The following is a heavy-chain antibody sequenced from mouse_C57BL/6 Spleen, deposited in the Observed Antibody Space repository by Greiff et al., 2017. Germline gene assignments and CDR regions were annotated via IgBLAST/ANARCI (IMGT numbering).Heavy chain of an antibody. D-gene: IGHD1-1*01. J-gene: IGHJ3*01. Sequence: VQLQQPGAELVKPGASVKMSCKASGYTFTSYWITWVKQRPGQGLEWIGDIYPGSGSTNYNEKFKSKATLTVDTSSSTAYMQLSSLTSEDSAVYYCAREDTTVEAWFAYWGQGTLVTVSA. CDR2: IYPGSGST. V-gene: IGHV1-55*01. CDR1: GYTFTSYW. CDR3: AREDTTVEAWFAY.